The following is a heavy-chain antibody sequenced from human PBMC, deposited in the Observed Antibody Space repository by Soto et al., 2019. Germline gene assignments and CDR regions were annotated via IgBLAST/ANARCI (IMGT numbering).Heavy chain of an antibody. CDR3: AHRGGSGSDSRLSNAFDI. Sequence: QITLKESGPPLVKPTQTLTLTCTFSGFSLSTSGLGVGWIRQPPGKALEWLALIYWDDVKRYSPSMESRLISHNDTTKNKVVLTMTNMDHVDTATYYWAHRGGSGSDSRLSNAFDIWGQRTMVTVSS. D-gene: IGHD3-10*01. V-gene: IGHV2-5*02. J-gene: IGHJ3*02. CDR1: GFSLSTSGLG. CDR2: IYWDDVK.